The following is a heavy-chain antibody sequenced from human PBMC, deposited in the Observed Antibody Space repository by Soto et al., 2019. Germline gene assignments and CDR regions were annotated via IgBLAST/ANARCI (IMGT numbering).Heavy chain of an antibody. CDR1: GGSVGSSSYY. J-gene: IGHJ4*02. Sequence: LSLTCNVSGGSVGSSSYYWGWIRQAPGKGLEWIVSTYYSAGTYYNPSLKSRVTTSMDASKNQFSLTVTSVTAADTAIYYCARHASRGYSSSWYFEDWGQGTPVTVSS. CDR3: ARHASRGYSSSWYFED. D-gene: IGHD6-13*01. CDR2: TYYSAGT. V-gene: IGHV4-39*01.